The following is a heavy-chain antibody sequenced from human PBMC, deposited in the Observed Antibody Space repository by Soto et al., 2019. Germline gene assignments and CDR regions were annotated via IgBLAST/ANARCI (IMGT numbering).Heavy chain of an antibody. CDR1: GYSFTNYW. J-gene: IGHJ6*02. CDR3: ARRTRSPSGVLDGMGV. V-gene: IGHV5-10-1*01. Sequence: GESLKISCKGSGYSFTNYWISWVRQMPGKGLEWMGRIDPSDSYINYSPSFEGDVIISADKSISTADLQWSSLKASDSAMYFCARRTRSPSGVLDGMGVWGQGTTVTVSS. D-gene: IGHD3-3*01. CDR2: IDPSDSYI.